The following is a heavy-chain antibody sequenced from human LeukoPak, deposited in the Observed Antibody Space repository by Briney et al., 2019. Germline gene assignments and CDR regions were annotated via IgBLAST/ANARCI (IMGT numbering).Heavy chain of an antibody. Sequence: ASVKVSCKASGYNFTSYDINWVRQATGQGLEWMGWINPNSGGTNYAQKFQGRVTMTRDTSISTAYMELSRLRSDDTAVYYCARDLLGSGWQSGFDYWGQGTLVTVSS. J-gene: IGHJ4*02. CDR2: INPNSGGT. CDR1: GYNFTSYD. D-gene: IGHD6-19*01. V-gene: IGHV1-2*02. CDR3: ARDLLGSGWQSGFDY.